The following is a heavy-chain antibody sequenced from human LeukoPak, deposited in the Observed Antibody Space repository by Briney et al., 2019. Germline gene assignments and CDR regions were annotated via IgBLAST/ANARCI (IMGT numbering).Heavy chain of an antibody. Sequence: SETLSLTCTVSGGSISSYYWSWIRQPAGKGLEWIGRIYTSGSTNYNPSLKSRVTMSVDTSKNQFSLKLSSVTAADTAVYYCAIFGGDIGQTDAFDIWGQGTMVTVSS. J-gene: IGHJ3*02. CDR1: GGSISSYY. D-gene: IGHD2-21*02. V-gene: IGHV4-4*07. CDR2: IYTSGST. CDR3: AIFGGDIGQTDAFDI.